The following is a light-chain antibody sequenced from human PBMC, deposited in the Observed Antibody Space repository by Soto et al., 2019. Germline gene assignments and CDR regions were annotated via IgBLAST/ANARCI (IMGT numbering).Light chain of an antibody. CDR3: SSYTRSNTYV. CDR2: EVS. J-gene: IGLJ1*01. V-gene: IGLV2-14*01. Sequence: LTQPASVSGSPGQSITISCTGTSSDVGGYNYVSWYQQHPGKAPKFMIYEVSNRPSGVSNRFSGSKSGNTASLTISGLQAEDEADYHCSSYTRSNTYVFGTGTKVTVL. CDR1: SSDVGGYNY.